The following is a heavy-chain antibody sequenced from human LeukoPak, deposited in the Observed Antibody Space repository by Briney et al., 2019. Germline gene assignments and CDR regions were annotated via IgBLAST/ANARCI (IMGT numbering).Heavy chain of an antibody. D-gene: IGHD1-26*01. CDR1: GFTFGSYA. CDR2: ISGSGGNT. J-gene: IGHJ4*02. Sequence: GGSLRLSCAASGFTFGSYAMSWVRQAPGKGLEWVSLISGSGGNTYYADSVKGRFTISRDNSKNTLFLQMNSLRAEDTAVYYCARGSIVGARGLGDYWGQGTLVTVSS. V-gene: IGHV3-23*01. CDR3: ARGSIVGARGLGDY.